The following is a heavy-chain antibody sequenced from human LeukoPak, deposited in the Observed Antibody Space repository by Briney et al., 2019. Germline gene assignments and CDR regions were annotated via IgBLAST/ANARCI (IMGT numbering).Heavy chain of an antibody. J-gene: IGHJ4*02. CDR2: IYSSGST. Sequence: SETLSLTCTVSGGSISSHYWSWIRQPPGKGLEWIDYIYSSGSTKYNPSLESRVTISVDTSKNQFSLKVSSVTAADTAVYYCARSLYGHYFDYWGQGTLVTVSS. CDR1: GGSISSHY. D-gene: IGHD3-10*01. V-gene: IGHV4-59*11. CDR3: ARSLYGHYFDY.